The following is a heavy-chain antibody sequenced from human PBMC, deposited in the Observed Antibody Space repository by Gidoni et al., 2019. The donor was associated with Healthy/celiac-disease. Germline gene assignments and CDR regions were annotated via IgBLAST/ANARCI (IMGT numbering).Heavy chain of an antibody. CDR3: ATPGPGSGSYTLRL. CDR1: GYTLPELS. V-gene: IGHV1-24*01. D-gene: IGHD3-10*01. J-gene: IGHJ4*02. CDR2: FEPEDGET. Sequence: QVQLVQSGAEVKKPGASVKVSCTFSGYTLPELSMHWVRQAPGKGLEWMGGFEPEDGETIYAQKFQGRVTMTEDTSTDTAYMELSSLRSEDTAVYYCATPGPGSGSYTLRLWGQGTLVTVSS.